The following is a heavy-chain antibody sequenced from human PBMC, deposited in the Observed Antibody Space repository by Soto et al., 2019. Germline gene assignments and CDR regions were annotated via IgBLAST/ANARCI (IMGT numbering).Heavy chain of an antibody. V-gene: IGHV3-23*01. D-gene: IGHD3-22*01. J-gene: IGHJ4*02. Sequence: GSLRLSCAASGFTFSTHAMTWVRQAPGKGLEWVSAISGGGGDTYYADSVKGRFTISRDNSKNTLYLQMNSLRAEDTAVYYCAKQQCSSDYLPPIEFDYWGQGTSVTVSS. CDR3: AKQQCSSDYLPPIEFDY. CDR2: ISGGGGDT. CDR1: GFTFSTHA.